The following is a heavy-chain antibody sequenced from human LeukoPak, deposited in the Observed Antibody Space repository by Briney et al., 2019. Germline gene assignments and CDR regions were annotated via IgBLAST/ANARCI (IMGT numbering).Heavy chain of an antibody. CDR3: AKDSYDSSGSRYDY. V-gene: IGHV3-23*01. CDR1: GFTFSSYA. Sequence: GGSLRLSCAASGFTFSSYAMSWVRQAPGKGLDWVSVISGSGGSTYYADSVKGRFTISRDNSKNTLYLQMNSLRAEDTAVYYCAKDSYDSSGSRYDYWGQGTLVTVSS. CDR2: ISGSGGST. J-gene: IGHJ4*02. D-gene: IGHD3-22*01.